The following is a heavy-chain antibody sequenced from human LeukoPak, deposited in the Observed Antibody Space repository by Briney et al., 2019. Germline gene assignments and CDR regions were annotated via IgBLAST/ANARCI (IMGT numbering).Heavy chain of an antibody. Sequence: GGSLRLSCAASGFTFDDYAMHWVRQAPGKGLEWVSGISWNSGSIGYADSVKGRFTISRDNAKNSLYLQMNSLRAEDTAVYYCAAVIDYWGQGTLVTVSS. CDR3: AAVIDY. CDR2: ISWNSGSI. J-gene: IGHJ4*02. V-gene: IGHV3-9*01. CDR1: GFTFDDYA.